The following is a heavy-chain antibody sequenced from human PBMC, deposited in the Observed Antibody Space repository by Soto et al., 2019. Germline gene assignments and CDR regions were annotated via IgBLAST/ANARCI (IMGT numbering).Heavy chain of an antibody. CDR3: AKECDFWSGRDGMDV. CDR2: ISGSGGST. V-gene: IGHV3-23*01. Sequence: GGSLRLSCAAYGFTFSSYAMSWVRQAPGKGLEWVSAISGSGGSTYYADSVKGRFTISRDNSKNTLYLQMNSLRAEDTAVYYCAKECDFWSGRDGMDVWGQGTTVTVSS. J-gene: IGHJ6*02. CDR1: GFTFSSYA. D-gene: IGHD3-3*01.